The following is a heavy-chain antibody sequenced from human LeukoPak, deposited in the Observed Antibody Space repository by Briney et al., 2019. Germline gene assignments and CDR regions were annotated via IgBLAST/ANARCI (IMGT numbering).Heavy chain of an antibody. CDR3: ARRLSKGTGYNC. J-gene: IGHJ4*02. V-gene: IGHV4-34*01. D-gene: IGHD3-9*01. CDR2: INHSGST. CDR1: GGSFSGYY. Sequence: PSETLSLTCAVYGGSFSGYYWSWIRQPPGKGLEWIGEINHSGSTNYNPSLKSRVTITVDTSKNQFSLKLSSVTAADTAVYYCARRLSKGTGYNCWGQGTLVTVSS.